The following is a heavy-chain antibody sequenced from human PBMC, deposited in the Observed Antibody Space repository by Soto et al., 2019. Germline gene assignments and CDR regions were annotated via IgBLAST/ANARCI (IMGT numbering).Heavy chain of an antibody. D-gene: IGHD3-22*01. CDR1: GGSVSSCY. CDR3: ARVFPSYYYDSSGYSYGMDV. J-gene: IGHJ6*02. CDR2: IYTSGST. V-gene: IGHV4-4*07. Sequence: SETLSLTCIVSGGSVSSCYWSWIRQPAGKGLEWIGRIYTSGSTNYNPSLKSRVTMSVDTSKNQFSLKLSSVTAADTAVYYCARVFPSYYYDSSGYSYGMDVWGQGTTVTVSS.